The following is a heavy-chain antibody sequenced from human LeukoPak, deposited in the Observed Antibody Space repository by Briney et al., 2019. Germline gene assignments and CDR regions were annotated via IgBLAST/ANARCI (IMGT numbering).Heavy chain of an antibody. Sequence: SETLSLTCTVSGGSISSGDYYWSWIRQPPGKGPEWIVYIYYSGSTYYNPSLKSRVTISVDTSKNQLSLKLSSVTAADTAVYYCARDPYYDFWSGYPVWGQGTLVTVSS. D-gene: IGHD3-3*01. V-gene: IGHV4-30-4*08. CDR3: ARDPYYDFWSGYPV. CDR1: GGSISSGDYY. J-gene: IGHJ4*02. CDR2: IYYSGST.